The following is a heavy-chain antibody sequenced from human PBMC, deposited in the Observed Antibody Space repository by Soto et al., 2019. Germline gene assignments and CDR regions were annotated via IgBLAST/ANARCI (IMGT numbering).Heavy chain of an antibody. CDR3: ARGTRYCISTSCYPDNFDY. V-gene: IGHV4-30-4*01. Sequence: SETLSLTCTVSGGSISSGDYYWSWIRQPPGKGLEWIGYIYYSGSTYYNPSLKSRVTISVDTSKNQFSLKLSSVTAADTAVYYCARGTRYCISTSCYPDNFDYWGQGTLVTVSS. D-gene: IGHD2-2*01. J-gene: IGHJ4*02. CDR2: IYYSGST. CDR1: GGSISSGDYY.